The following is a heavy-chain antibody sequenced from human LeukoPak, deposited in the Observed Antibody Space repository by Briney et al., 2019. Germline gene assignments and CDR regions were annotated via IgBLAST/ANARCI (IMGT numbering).Heavy chain of an antibody. V-gene: IGHV3-48*01. CDR2: IRSSSSTI. J-gene: IGHJ6*03. CDR3: AKTDTAMVGVYYYYYMDV. Sequence: GGSLRLSCAASGFTFSSYSMNWVRQAPGKGLEWVSYIRSSSSTIYYADSVKGRFTISTDNANNSLYLQMNSLRAEDTAVYYCAKTDTAMVGVYYYYYMDVWGKGTTVTVSS. D-gene: IGHD5-18*01. CDR1: GFTFSSYS.